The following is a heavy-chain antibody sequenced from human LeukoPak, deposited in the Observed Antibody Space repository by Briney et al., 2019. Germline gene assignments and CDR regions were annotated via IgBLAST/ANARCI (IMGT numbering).Heavy chain of an antibody. CDR3: ARPDYYDSSGYIYYYYYGMDA. CDR2: IIPIFGIA. CDR1: GGTFSSYA. J-gene: IGHJ6*02. D-gene: IGHD3-22*01. V-gene: IGHV1-69*04. Sequence: SVKVSCKASGGTFSSYAISWVRQAPGQGLEWMGRIIPIFGIANYAQKFQGRVTITADKSTSTAYMELSSLRSEDTAVYYCARPDYYDSSGYIYYYYYGMDAWGQGTTVTVSS.